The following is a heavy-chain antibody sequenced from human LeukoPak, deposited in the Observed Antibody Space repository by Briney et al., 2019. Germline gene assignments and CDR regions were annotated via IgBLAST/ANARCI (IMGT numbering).Heavy chain of an antibody. CDR1: GFTFSSYS. D-gene: IGHD3-10*01. CDR2: VSSSSSTI. J-gene: IGHJ6*03. Sequence: GGSLRLSCAASGFTFSSYSMNWVRQAPGKGLEWVSYVSSSSSTIYYADSVKGRFTISRDNAKNSLYLQMNSLRAEDTAVYYCARVVLGSGKPVMDVWGKGTTVTVSS. V-gene: IGHV3-48*01. CDR3: ARVVLGSGKPVMDV.